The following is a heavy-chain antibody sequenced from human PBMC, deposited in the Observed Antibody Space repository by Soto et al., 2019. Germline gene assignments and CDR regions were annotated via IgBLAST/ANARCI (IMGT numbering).Heavy chain of an antibody. CDR2: IDPSDSYT. CDR3: ARLCPFSGWYSTCRTDY. Sequence: GESLKISCKGSGYSFTIYWISWVRQMPGKGLEWMGRIDPSDSYTNYSPSFQGHVTISADKSISTAYLQWSSLKASDTAMYYCARLCPFSGWYSTCRTDYWGQGTLVTVSS. CDR1: GYSFTIYW. D-gene: IGHD6-19*01. V-gene: IGHV5-10-1*01. J-gene: IGHJ4*02.